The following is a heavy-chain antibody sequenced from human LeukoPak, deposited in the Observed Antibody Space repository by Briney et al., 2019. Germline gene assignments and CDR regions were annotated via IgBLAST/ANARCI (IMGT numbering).Heavy chain of an antibody. Sequence: HGESLKISCRGSGYTFTNYWIAWVRQMPGKGLEYIGIISPGDSHIIYSPSFQGQVTISADKSLRSAYLQWRALKASDTAMYFCARQRTTFDAIDVWGQGKMVTVS. CDR2: ISPGDSHI. CDR3: ARQRTTFDAIDV. D-gene: IGHD1-1*01. CDR1: GYTFTNYW. V-gene: IGHV5-51*01. J-gene: IGHJ3*01.